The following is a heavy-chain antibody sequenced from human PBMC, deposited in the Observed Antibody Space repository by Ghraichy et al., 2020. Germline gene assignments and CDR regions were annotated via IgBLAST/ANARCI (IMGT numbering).Heavy chain of an antibody. CDR2: IYSGGTT. CDR3: AGDPGMRNGMDV. V-gene: IGHV3-66*01. Sequence: GGSLRLSCAASTFSVSSNYINWVRQAPGKGLEWVSVIYSGGTTYYADSVKGRFAISRDNSKNTLYLQMDSLRGDDTAVYYCAGDPGMRNGMDVWGQGTTVTVSS. CDR1: TFSVSSNY. J-gene: IGHJ6*02. D-gene: IGHD3-10*01.